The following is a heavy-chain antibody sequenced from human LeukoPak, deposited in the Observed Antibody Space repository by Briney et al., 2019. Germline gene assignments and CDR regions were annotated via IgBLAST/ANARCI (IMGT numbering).Heavy chain of an antibody. V-gene: IGHV3-21*01. CDR1: GFTFSSYS. D-gene: IGHD3-22*01. CDR2: ISSSSYI. CDR3: AKDPYYDSSGYYYGRLDY. Sequence: GSLRLSCAASGFTFSSYSMNWVRQAPGKGLEWVSSISSSSYIYYADSVKGRFTISRDNSKSTLYLQMNSLRAEDTAVYYCAKDPYYDSSGYYYGRLDYWGQGTLVTVSS. J-gene: IGHJ4*02.